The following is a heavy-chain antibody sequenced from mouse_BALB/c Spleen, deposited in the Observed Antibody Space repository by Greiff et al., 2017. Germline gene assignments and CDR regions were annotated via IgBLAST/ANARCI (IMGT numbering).Heavy chain of an antibody. CDR3: ARDGSSFDY. V-gene: IGHV3-1*02. CDR2: IHYSGST. J-gene: IGHJ2*01. D-gene: IGHD1-1*01. CDR1: GYSITSGYS. Sequence: EVQLVESGPDLVKPSQSLSLTCTVTGYSITSGYSWLWIRQFPGNKLEWMGYIHYSGSTNYNPSLKSRISITRDTSKNQFFLQLNSVTTEDTATYYCARDGSSFDYWGQGTTLTVSS.